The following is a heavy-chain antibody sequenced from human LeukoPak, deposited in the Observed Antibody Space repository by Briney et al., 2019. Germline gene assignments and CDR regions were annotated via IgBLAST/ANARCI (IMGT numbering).Heavy chain of an antibody. CDR2: LSGSGGGT. J-gene: IGHJ4*02. CDR3: AKRGVVIRVFLVGFHKEAYYFDS. CDR1: GITLSNYG. D-gene: IGHD3-10*01. V-gene: IGHV3-23*01. Sequence: GGSLRLSCAVSGITLSNYGMSWVRQAPGKGLEWVAGLSGSGGGTNYADSVQGRYTISRDNPKNTLYLQMNSLRAEDTAVYFCAKRGVVIRVFLVGFHKEAYYFDSWGQGALVTVSS.